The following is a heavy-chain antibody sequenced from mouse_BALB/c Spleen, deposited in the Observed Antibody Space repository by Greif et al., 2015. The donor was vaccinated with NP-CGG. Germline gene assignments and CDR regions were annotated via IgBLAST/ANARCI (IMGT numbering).Heavy chain of an antibody. CDR1: GFTFSSYG. CDR3: ATGFAY. CDR2: INSNGGST. Sequence: EVKLMESGGGLVQPGGSLKLSCAASGFTFSSYGMSWVRQTPDKRLELVATINSNGGSTYYPDSVKGRFTISRDNAKNPLYLQMSSLKSEDTAMYYCATGFAYWGQGTLVTVSA. V-gene: IGHV5-6-3*01. J-gene: IGHJ3*01.